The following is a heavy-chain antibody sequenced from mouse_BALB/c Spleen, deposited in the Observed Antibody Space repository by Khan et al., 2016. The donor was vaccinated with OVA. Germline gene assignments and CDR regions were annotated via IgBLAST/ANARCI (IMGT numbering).Heavy chain of an antibody. Sequence: QVQLKASGPGLVAPSQSLSITCTVSDFSLDKYSIHWIRQSPGKGLEWLGVIWSAGSTDYNAAFISRLTITKDNSRSQVFFQVNSLQPNDTAIYYCARRGYDYGRGALFAYWGQGTLVTVSA. V-gene: IGHV2-2*02. CDR2: IWSAGST. CDR1: DFSLDKYS. D-gene: IGHD2-4*01. J-gene: IGHJ3*01. CDR3: ARRGYDYGRGALFAY.